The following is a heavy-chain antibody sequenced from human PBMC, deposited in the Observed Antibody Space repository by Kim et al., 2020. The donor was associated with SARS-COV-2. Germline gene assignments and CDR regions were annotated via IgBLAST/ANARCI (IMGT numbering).Heavy chain of an antibody. D-gene: IGHD3-3*01. CDR3: ARAHRTIFGVVEYMDV. CDR2: IYYSGST. Sequence: SETLSLTCTVSGGSISSGGYYWSWIRQHPGKGLEWIGYIYYSGSTYYNPSLKSRVTISVDTSKNQFSLKLSSVTAADTAVYYFARAHRTIFGVVEYMDVWGQGYTVTLSS. CDR1: GGSISSGGYY. J-gene: IGHJ6*02. V-gene: IGHV4-31*03.